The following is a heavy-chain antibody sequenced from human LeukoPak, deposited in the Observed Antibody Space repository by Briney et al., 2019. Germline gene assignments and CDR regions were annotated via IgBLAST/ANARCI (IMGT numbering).Heavy chain of an antibody. J-gene: IGHJ5*02. V-gene: IGHV1-8*01. D-gene: IGHD2-15*01. CDR3: AAVGVVVAPTEGSWFDP. Sequence: ASVKVACKASGYTFTSYDINCVRQATGPGLEWVGWMNPNIGNTGYGQNIHGRVTMTRNTSISTAYMELRSLRSDDTAVYYCAAVGVVVAPTEGSWFDPWGQGTLVTVSS. CDR2: MNPNIGNT. CDR1: GYTFTSYD.